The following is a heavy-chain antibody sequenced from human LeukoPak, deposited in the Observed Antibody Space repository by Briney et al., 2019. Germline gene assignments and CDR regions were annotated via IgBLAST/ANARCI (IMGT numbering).Heavy chain of an antibody. J-gene: IGHJ4*02. CDR1: GGSFSGYY. CDR2: INHSGST. V-gene: IGHV4-34*01. D-gene: IGHD6-19*01. Sequence: PSETPSLTCAVYGGSFSGYYWSWIRQPPGKGLEWIGEINHSGSTNYNPSLKSRVTISVDTSKNQFSLKLSSVTAADTAVYYCARGSGWYRSYYFDYWGQGTLATVSS. CDR3: ARGSGWYRSYYFDY.